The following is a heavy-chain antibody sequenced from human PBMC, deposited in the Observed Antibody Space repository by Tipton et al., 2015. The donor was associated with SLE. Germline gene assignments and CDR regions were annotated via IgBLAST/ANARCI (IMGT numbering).Heavy chain of an antibody. V-gene: IGHV3-7*01. CDR1: EFTLSSYW. CDR2: IKQDGSEK. Sequence: VQLVQSGGGLVQPGGSLRLSCAASEFTLSSYWMSWVRQAPGKGLEWVANIKQDGSEKWYGGSMKGRFTISRDNAKNSLYLQMNSLRAEDTAVYYCARDKDPWGQGTLVTVSS. CDR3: ARDKDP. J-gene: IGHJ5*02.